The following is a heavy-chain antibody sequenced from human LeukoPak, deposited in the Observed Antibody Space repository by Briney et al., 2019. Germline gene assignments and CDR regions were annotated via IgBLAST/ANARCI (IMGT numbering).Heavy chain of an antibody. J-gene: IGHJ4*02. CDR3: AGLVGRYSSGLYYYYFDY. V-gene: IGHV4-4*02. Sequence: SGTLSLTCTVSGDSINSLDLWSWVRQPPGKGLEWIGEMYLSGTTHSNPSVKSRVTISIDKSKNQFFLNLSSVTAADAAVYYCAGLVGRYSSGLYYYYFDYWGQGTLVTVSS. CDR2: MYLSGTT. D-gene: IGHD3-22*01. CDR1: GDSINSLDL.